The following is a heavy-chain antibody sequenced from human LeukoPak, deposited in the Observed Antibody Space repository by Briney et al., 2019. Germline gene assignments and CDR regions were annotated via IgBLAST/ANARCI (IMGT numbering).Heavy chain of an antibody. D-gene: IGHD6-6*01. V-gene: IGHV4-39*01. CDR2: IYYSGST. J-gene: IGHJ4*02. CDR1: GGSFSGYY. CDR3: ASIAARPPQNIFDY. Sequence: SETLSLTCAVYGGSFSGYYWGWIRQPPGKGLEWIGSIYYSGSTYYNPSLKSRVTISVDTSKNQFSLKLSSATAADTAVYYCASIAARPPQNIFDYWGQGTLVTVSS.